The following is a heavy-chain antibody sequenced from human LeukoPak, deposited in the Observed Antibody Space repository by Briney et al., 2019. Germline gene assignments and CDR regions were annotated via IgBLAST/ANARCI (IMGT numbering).Heavy chain of an antibody. CDR1: GLTFSSYA. Sequence: PGGSLRLSCAASGLTFSSYAMSWVRQAPGKGLEWVSAISGSGGSTYYVDSVKGRFTISRDNSKNTLYLQMNSLRAEDTAVYYCAKNGVAEDYGGILLLPTNWGQGTLVTVSS. CDR2: ISGSGGST. D-gene: IGHD4-23*01. V-gene: IGHV3-23*01. J-gene: IGHJ4*02. CDR3: AKNGVAEDYGGILLLPTN.